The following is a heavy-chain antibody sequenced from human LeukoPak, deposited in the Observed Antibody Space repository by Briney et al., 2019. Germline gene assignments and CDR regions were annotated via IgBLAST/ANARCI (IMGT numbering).Heavy chain of an antibody. J-gene: IGHJ5*02. CDR2: IYYSGST. CDR1: GGSISSSY. V-gene: IGHV4-59*01. CDR3: ARYNYDFWSGYSKWFDP. Sequence: PSETLSLTCTVSGGSISSSYWSWIRQPPGKGLEWIGYIYYSGSTNYNPSLKSRVTISVDTSKNQLSLKLSSVTAADTAVYYCARYNYDFWSGYSKWFDPWGQGTLVTVSS. D-gene: IGHD3-3*01.